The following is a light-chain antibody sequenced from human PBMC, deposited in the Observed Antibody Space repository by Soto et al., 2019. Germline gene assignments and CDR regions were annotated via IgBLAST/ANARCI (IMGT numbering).Light chain of an antibody. CDR3: QQYNSYPYT. Sequence: DIQMTQSPSTLSASVGDRVTITCRASQSISSWLAWYQQKPGKAPKLLTYKASSLESGVPSRFSGSGSGTEFTLTISSLQHDDFATYYCQQYNSYPYTFGQGTKLEIK. J-gene: IGKJ2*01. CDR1: QSISSW. V-gene: IGKV1-5*03. CDR2: KAS.